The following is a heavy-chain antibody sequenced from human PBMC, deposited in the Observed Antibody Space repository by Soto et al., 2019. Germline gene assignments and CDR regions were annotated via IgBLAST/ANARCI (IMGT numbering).Heavy chain of an antibody. Sequence: QVHLVQSGAEVKKPGASVKVSCKASGYTLTRSYMHWLRQAPGQGLEWMGIINPSGGTTSYAQKFQGRVTLTRDTSTSTGYMELSDLRSDDTAVYFCARDRSILEWSYVDYWGQGTLVTVSS. J-gene: IGHJ4*02. V-gene: IGHV1-46*01. CDR1: GYTLTRSY. CDR2: INPSGGTT. CDR3: ARDRSILEWSYVDY. D-gene: IGHD3-3*01.